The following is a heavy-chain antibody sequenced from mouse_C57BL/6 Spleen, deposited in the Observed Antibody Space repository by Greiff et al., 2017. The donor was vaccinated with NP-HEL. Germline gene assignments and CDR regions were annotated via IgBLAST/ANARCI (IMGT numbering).Heavy chain of an antibody. Sequence: EVQLVESGPELVKPGASVKISCKASGYSFTGYYMNWVKQSPEKSLEWIGEINPSTGGTTYNQKFKAKVTLTVDKSSSTAYMQLKSLTSEDSAVYYCARFITTLHYFDYWGQGTTLTVSS. CDR2: INPSTGGT. CDR1: GYSFTGYY. CDR3: ARFITTLHYFDY. D-gene: IGHD1-1*01. J-gene: IGHJ2*01. V-gene: IGHV1-42*01.